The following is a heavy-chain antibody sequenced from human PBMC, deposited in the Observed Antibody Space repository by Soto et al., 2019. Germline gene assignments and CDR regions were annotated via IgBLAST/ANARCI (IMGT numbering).Heavy chain of an antibody. V-gene: IGHV3-23*01. J-gene: IGHJ4*02. D-gene: IGHD3-9*01. CDR2: ISGSGGST. CDR3: AKDLDVAYFDWFLDQPPTAGFDY. Sequence: GGSLRLSCAASGFTFSSYAMSWVRQAPGKGLEWVSAISGSGGSTYYADSVKGRFTISRDNSKNTLYLQMNSLRAEDTAVYYCAKDLDVAYFDWFLDQPPTAGFDYWGQGTLVTVSS. CDR1: GFTFSSYA.